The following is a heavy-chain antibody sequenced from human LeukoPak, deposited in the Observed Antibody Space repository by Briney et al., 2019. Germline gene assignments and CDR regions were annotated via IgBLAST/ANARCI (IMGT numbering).Heavy chain of an antibody. CDR3: ARRGIVATTYYYYYMDV. J-gene: IGHJ6*03. Sequence: GGSLRLSCAASGSTFSSYSMNWVRQAPGKGLEWVSYISSSSSTIYYADSVKGRFTISRDNAKNSLYLQMNSLRAEDTAVYYCARRGIVATTYYYYYMDVWGKGTTVTVSS. CDR2: ISSSSSTI. CDR1: GSTFSSYS. D-gene: IGHD5-12*01. V-gene: IGHV3-48*04.